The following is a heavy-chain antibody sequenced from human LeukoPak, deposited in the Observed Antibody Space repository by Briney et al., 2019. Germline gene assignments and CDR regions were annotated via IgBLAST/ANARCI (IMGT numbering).Heavy chain of an antibody. Sequence: GALRLSCAASGFTFSNYAMSWVRQAPGKGLEWVSAISGSGGSTYYADSVKGRFTISRDNSKNTLYLQMNSLRAEDTAVYYCAKRGSSGYNYFDYWGQGTLVTVSS. D-gene: IGHD3-22*01. J-gene: IGHJ4*02. V-gene: IGHV3-23*01. CDR1: GFTFSNYA. CDR2: ISGSGGST. CDR3: AKRGSSGYNYFDY.